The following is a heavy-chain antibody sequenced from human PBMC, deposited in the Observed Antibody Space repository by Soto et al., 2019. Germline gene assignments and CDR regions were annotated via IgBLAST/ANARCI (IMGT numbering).Heavy chain of an antibody. J-gene: IGHJ4*02. CDR2: IYNGGTS. CDR1: GGSISAVNYC. CDR3: ATGPSGDKVDY. D-gene: IGHD7-27*01. Sequence: QVHLQESGPGLVKPSQTLSLTCTVSGGSISAVNYCWSWIRQSPDKGLECIWHIYNGGTSYYHPSVRRRVGVEVATSKAQLSLNLQSVSPADTDVYYCATGPSGDKVDYWGQGTLVTVSS. V-gene: IGHV4-30-4*01.